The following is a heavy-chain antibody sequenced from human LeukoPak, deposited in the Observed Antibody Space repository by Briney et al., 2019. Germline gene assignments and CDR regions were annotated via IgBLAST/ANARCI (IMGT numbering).Heavy chain of an antibody. CDR2: ISSSSSTI. CDR3: ARETATGEFDY. CDR1: GFTFSSYS. D-gene: IGHD5-18*01. J-gene: IGHJ4*02. V-gene: IGHV3-48*01. Sequence: PGGSLRLSCAASGFTFSSYSMNWVRQAPGKGLEWVSYISSSSSTIYYADSVKGRFTISRDNAKNSLYLQMNSLSAEDTAVYYCARETATGEFDYWGQGTLVTVSS.